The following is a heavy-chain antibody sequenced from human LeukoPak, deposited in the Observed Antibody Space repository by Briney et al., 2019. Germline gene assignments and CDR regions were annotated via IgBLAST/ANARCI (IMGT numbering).Heavy chain of an antibody. V-gene: IGHV4-59*01. CDR2: IYYSGST. Sequence: PSGTLSLTCTVSGGSISSYYWSWIRQPPGKGLEWIGYIYYSGSTNYNPSLKSRVTISVDTSKNQFSLKLGSVTAADTAVYYCARVRYSGSYFGFDYWGQGTLVTVSS. CDR1: GGSISSYY. D-gene: IGHD1-26*01. CDR3: ARVRYSGSYFGFDY. J-gene: IGHJ4*02.